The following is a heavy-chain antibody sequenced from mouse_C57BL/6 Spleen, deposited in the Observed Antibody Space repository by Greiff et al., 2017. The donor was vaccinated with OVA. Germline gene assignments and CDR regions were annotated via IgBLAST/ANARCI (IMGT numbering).Heavy chain of an antibody. CDR3: AGNSWYFDV. Sequence: EVQLHQSGPELVKPGASVKISCKASGYTFTDYYMNWVKQSHGKSLEWIGDINPNNGGTSYNQKFKGKATLTVDKSSSTAYMELRSLTSEDSAVYYCAGNSWYFDVWGTGTTVTVSS. CDR2: INPNNGGT. J-gene: IGHJ1*03. CDR1: GYTFTDYY. D-gene: IGHD2-1*01. V-gene: IGHV1-26*01.